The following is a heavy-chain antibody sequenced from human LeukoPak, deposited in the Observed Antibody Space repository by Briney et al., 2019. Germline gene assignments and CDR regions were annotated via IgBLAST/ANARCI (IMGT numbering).Heavy chain of an antibody. CDR2: IYPGDSDT. CDR3: ARRTNYNDYNWFHL. Sequence: GESLKISCKGSGSSFSNFWIGWGRQMPGKGLEWMGIIYPGDSDTRYSPSFQGQVTTSADKSINTAYLHLSSLKASDTAMYYCARRTNYNDYNWFHLWGQGTLVTVSS. D-gene: IGHD3-22*01. CDR1: GSSFSNFW. V-gene: IGHV5-51*01. J-gene: IGHJ5*02.